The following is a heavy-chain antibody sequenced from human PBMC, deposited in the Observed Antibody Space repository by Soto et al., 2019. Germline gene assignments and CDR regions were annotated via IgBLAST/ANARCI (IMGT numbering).Heavy chain of an antibody. CDR2: INRDGSST. CDR1: GFTFSSYW. CDR3: TRDLSWGATDY. V-gene: IGHV3-74*01. D-gene: IGHD7-27*01. Sequence: EVQLVESGGGSVQPGGSLRLSCAASGFTFSSYWMYWVRQAPGKGLVWVSRINRDGSSTTYADSVQGRFTISRDNAKSTVYLQMNSLRTEDTVVYYCTRDLSWGATDYWGPGTLVTVSS. J-gene: IGHJ4*02.